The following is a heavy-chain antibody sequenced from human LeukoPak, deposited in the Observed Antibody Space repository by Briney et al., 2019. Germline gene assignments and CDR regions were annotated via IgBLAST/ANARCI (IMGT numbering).Heavy chain of an antibody. CDR1: GYSISSGYY. J-gene: IGHJ4*02. D-gene: IGHD5-18*01. CDR3: ARGSTAMADFDY. Sequence: SETLSLTCAVSGYSISSGYYWGWIRQPPGKGLEWIGSIYHSGSTYYNPSLKSRVTISVDTSKNQFSLKLSSVTAADTAVYYCARGSTAMADFDYWGQGNLVTVSS. V-gene: IGHV4-38-2*01. CDR2: IYHSGST.